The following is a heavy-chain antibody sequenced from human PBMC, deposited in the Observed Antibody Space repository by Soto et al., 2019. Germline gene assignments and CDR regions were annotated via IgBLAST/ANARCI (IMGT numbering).Heavy chain of an antibody. J-gene: IGHJ6*02. Sequence: QVQLVESGGGVVQPGRSLRLSCAAYGFTFSSYGMHWVRQAPGKGLEWVAVISYDGSNKYYADSVKGRFTISRDNSKNTLYLQMNSLRAEDTAVYYCAKDVDWNYFRYGMDVWGQGTTVTVSS. D-gene: IGHD1-7*01. CDR3: AKDVDWNYFRYGMDV. CDR1: GFTFSSYG. CDR2: ISYDGSNK. V-gene: IGHV3-30*18.